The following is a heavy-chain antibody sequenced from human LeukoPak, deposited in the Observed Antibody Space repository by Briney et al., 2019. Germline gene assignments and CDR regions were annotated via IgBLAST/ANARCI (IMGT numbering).Heavy chain of an antibody. CDR2: IGAYNGNT. CDR1: GYTFTSYG. J-gene: IGHJ5*02. CDR3: ARVYNRGSGYENWFDP. Sequence: GASVKVSCKASGYTFTSYGISWVRQAPGQGLEWMGWIGAYNGNTNYAQKVQGRVTMTTDTSTSTAYMELRSLGSDDTAVYYCARVYNRGSGYENWFDPWGQGTLVTVSS. V-gene: IGHV1-18*01. D-gene: IGHD3-3*01.